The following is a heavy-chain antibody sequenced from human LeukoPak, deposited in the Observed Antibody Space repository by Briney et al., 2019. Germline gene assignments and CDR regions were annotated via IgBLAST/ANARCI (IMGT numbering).Heavy chain of an antibody. CDR3: AKDWGYEEAGIDF. Sequence: PGGSLRLSCAASGFTFSSYAMHWVRQAPGKGLEWVAVISYDGSNKYYADSVKGRFTISRDNSKNTLYLQMNSLRAEDTAVYYCAKDWGYEEAGIDFWGQGTLVTVSS. CDR2: ISYDGSNK. J-gene: IGHJ4*02. D-gene: IGHD6-13*01. V-gene: IGHV3-30-3*02. CDR1: GFTFSSYA.